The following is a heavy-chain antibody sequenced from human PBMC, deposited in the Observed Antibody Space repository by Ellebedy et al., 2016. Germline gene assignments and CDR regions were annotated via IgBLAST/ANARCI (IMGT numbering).Heavy chain of an antibody. CDR2: IIPIFGTA. Sequence: SVKVSCXASGGTFSSYAISWVRQAPGQGLEWMGGIIPIFGTANYAQKFQGRVTITADESTSTAYMELSSLRSEDTAMYYCASSGGDYVSNYYYGMDVWGQGTTVTVSS. D-gene: IGHD4-17*01. CDR1: GGTFSSYA. J-gene: IGHJ6*02. CDR3: ASSGGDYVSNYYYGMDV. V-gene: IGHV1-69*13.